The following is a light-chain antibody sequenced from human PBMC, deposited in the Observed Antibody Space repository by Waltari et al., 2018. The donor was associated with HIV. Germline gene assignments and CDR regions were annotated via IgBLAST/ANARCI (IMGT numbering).Light chain of an antibody. Sequence: QSALTQPASVSGSPGQSITISCTGTSSDLGSYNLVSWYQQHPGRAPKLLIYEVLKRPSGVSNRFSGSKSGSTASLTISGRQAEDEADYYCSSDAGRNIWLFGGGTKLTV. J-gene: IGLJ3*02. CDR2: EVL. CDR3: SSDAGRNIWL. V-gene: IGLV2-23*02. CDR1: SSDLGSYNL.